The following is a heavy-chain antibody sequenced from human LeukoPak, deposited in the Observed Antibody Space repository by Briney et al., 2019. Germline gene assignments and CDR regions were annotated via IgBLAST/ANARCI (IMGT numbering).Heavy chain of an antibody. J-gene: IGHJ4*02. V-gene: IGHV3-49*04. CDR1: GFTFGDYA. CDR2: IRTKAYSGTT. CDR3: TRGDCITTTCYAHY. Sequence: GGSLRLSCTASGFTFGDYALTWVHQAPGKGLEWVGFIRTKAYSGTTEYAASVKDRFTISRDDSKSIAYLQMNSLKTEDTAVYYCTRGDCITTTCYAHYWGQGTLVTVSS. D-gene: IGHD2-2*01.